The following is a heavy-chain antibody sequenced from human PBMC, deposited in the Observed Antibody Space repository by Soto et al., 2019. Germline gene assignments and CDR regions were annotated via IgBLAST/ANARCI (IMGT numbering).Heavy chain of an antibody. CDR2: INHSGST. CDR3: ARYIAVAGIYYFDY. J-gene: IGHJ4*02. CDR1: GGSFSGYY. V-gene: IGHV4-34*01. Sequence: SETLSLTCAVYGGSFSGYYWSWIRQPPGKGLEWIGEINHSGSTNYNPSLKSRVTISVDTSKNQFSLKLSSVTAADTAVYYCARYIAVAGIYYFDYWGQGTLVTVSS. D-gene: IGHD6-19*01.